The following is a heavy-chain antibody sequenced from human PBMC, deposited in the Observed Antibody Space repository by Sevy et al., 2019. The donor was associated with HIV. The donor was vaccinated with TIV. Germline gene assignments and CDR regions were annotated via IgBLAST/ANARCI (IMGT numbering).Heavy chain of an antibody. D-gene: IGHD3-16*02. CDR3: ARASHMITFGGVIVIDVIDY. J-gene: IGHJ4*02. Sequence: GGSLRLSCAASGLTFSNYAIHWVRQAPGKGLEWVAVISYDGSNKDYADSVKGRFAISRDNSKNTLYLQMNSLRVEDTAVYYCARASHMITFGGVIVIDVIDYWGQGTLVTVSS. CDR1: GLTFSNYA. CDR2: ISYDGSNK. V-gene: IGHV3-30*09.